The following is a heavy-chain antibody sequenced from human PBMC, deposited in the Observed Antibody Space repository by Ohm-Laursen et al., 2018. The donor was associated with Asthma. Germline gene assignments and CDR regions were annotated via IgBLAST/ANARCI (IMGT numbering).Heavy chain of an antibody. J-gene: IGHJ4*02. CDR2: INPSGGST. CDR1: GYTFTSYY. CDR3: ARDFNWSYDY. D-gene: IGHD1-26*01. V-gene: IGHV1-46*01. Sequence: ASVKVSCKASGYTFTSYYMHWVRQAPGQGLEWMGIINPSGGSTIYAQKFQGRVTVTEDTSTDTAYMELSSLRSEDTAVYYCARDFNWSYDYWGQGTLVTVSS.